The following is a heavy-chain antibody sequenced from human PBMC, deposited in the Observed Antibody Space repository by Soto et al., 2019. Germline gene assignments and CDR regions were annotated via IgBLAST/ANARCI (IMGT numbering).Heavy chain of an antibody. D-gene: IGHD4-4*01. CDR1: GYTFTSYY. V-gene: IGHV1-46*03. J-gene: IGHJ6*04. CDR2: INPSGGST. CDR3: ARDKGRTATSYTEMDT. Sequence: ASVKVSCKASGYTFTSYYMHWVRQAPGQGLEWMGIINPSGGSTSYAQKFQGRVTMTRDTSTSTVYMELSSLRSEDTAVYYCARDKGRTATSYTEMDTRAKGAALTISS.